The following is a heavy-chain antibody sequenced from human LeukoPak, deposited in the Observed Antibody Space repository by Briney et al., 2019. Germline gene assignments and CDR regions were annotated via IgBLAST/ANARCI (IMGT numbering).Heavy chain of an antibody. J-gene: IGHJ4*02. V-gene: IGHV4-4*02. CDR3: ARYPYYSSTNCPFHY. CDR1: GGSISSSDW. CDR2: IYRSENP. Sequence: SETLSLTCAVSGGSISSSDWWSWVRQPPGRGLEWIGYIYRSENPTYNPSLKSRVTMSVDKSKNQFSLKLSSVTAADTAVYYCARYPYYSSTNCPFHYCGQGTLVIVSS. D-gene: IGHD2-2*01.